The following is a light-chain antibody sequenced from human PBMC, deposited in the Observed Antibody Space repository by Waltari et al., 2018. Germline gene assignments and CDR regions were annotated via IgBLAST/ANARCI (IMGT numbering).Light chain of an antibody. Sequence: SSELTQPPSVSVSPGQTARITCSGDTLPKKYVYWYHQKSGRAPVLVIYGDNKRPPGMPGGVSGSREGTIAALTIRGAQVEDEGDYYCYSTLGSDNHGAVFGGGTTLTVL. V-gene: IGLV3-10*01. CDR2: GDN. CDR3: YSTLGSDNHGAV. CDR1: TLPKKY. J-gene: IGLJ3*02.